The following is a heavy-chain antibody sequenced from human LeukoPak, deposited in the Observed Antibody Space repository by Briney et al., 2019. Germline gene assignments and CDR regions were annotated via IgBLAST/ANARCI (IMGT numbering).Heavy chain of an antibody. D-gene: IGHD3-22*01. CDR3: AKDESITMIVVVDDY. CDR2: ITYDGSNK. V-gene: IGHV3-30-3*01. Sequence: PGGSLRLSCAASGFTFSSYAMPWVRQAPGKGLEWVAVITYDGSNKYYADSVKGRFTISRDNSKSTLYLQMNSLRAEDTAVYYCAKDESITMIVVVDDYWGQGTLVTVSS. J-gene: IGHJ4*02. CDR1: GFTFSSYA.